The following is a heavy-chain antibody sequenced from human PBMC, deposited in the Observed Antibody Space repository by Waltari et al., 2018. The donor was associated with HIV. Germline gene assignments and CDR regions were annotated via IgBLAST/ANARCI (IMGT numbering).Heavy chain of an antibody. CDR2: IWYDGGNE. D-gene: IGHD1-20*01. CDR1: GFILNKFG. V-gene: IGHV3-33*01. CDR3: ARDWTITATTRVDF. Sequence: QVQLAESGGGVVQPGRSLRLSCVAPGFILNKFGRHWVRQKPGKGLEWVAAIWYDGGNEYYADSVKGRFTISRDNSKNTLYLQMNSLRAEDTAVYYCARDWTITATTRVDFWGPGTLVTVSS. J-gene: IGHJ4*03.